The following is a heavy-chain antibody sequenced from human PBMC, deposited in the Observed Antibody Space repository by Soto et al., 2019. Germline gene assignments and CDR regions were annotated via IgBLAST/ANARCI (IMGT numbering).Heavy chain of an antibody. J-gene: IGHJ4*02. D-gene: IGHD2-15*01. Sequence: QVQLVQSGAEVKKPGALVKVSCEASGYTFTSYAMHWVRQAPGQRLEWMGWINTANGNTLYSQKFQGRVTITRDTSASTAYMELSSLRSEDTAVYYCARGTCSGGSCSSFHFDSWGQGTLVTVSS. CDR3: ARGTCSGGSCSSFHFDS. CDR1: GYTFTSYA. V-gene: IGHV1-3*04. CDR2: INTANGNT.